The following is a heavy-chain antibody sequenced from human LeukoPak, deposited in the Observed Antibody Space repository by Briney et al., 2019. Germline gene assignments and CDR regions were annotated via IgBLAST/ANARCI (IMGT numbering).Heavy chain of an antibody. J-gene: IGHJ4*02. CDR2: IYHSGST. V-gene: IGHV4-39*07. D-gene: IGHD6-19*01. CDR1: SGSLSTTSYY. Sequence: SETLSLTCTVSSGSLSTTSYYWGWIRQPPGKGLEWIGSIYHSGSTYYNPSLKSRVTISVDTSKNQFSLKLSSVTAADTAVYYCARATGGGWYQPSGCFDYWGQGTLVTVSS. CDR3: ARATGGGWYQPSGCFDY.